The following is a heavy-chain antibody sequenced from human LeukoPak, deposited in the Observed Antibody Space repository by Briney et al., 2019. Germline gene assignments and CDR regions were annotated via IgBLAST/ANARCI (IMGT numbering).Heavy chain of an antibody. Sequence: PSETLSLTCTVSGYSISSGYYWGWIRQPPGKGLEWIGSIYHSGSTYYNPSLKSRVTISVDTSKNQLSLKLSSVTAADTAVYYCARGDGRDYWGQGTLVTVSS. CDR1: GYSISSGYY. V-gene: IGHV4-38-2*02. CDR2: IYHSGST. D-gene: IGHD2-21*01. J-gene: IGHJ4*02. CDR3: ARGDGRDY.